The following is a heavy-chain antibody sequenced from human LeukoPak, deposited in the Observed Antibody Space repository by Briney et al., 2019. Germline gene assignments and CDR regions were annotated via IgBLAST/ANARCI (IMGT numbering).Heavy chain of an antibody. CDR2: IIPIFGTA. Sequence: SVKVSCKASGGTFNRYAVTWVRQAPGQGLEGLGGIIPIFGTANYAQKFQGRVTITMDESTNTAYMELTSLTSEDTAVYYCASGKYGLRSWFDPWGQGTLVTVSP. CDR3: ASGKYGLRSWFDP. V-gene: IGHV1-69*05. D-gene: IGHD4-17*01. J-gene: IGHJ5*02. CDR1: GGTFNRYA.